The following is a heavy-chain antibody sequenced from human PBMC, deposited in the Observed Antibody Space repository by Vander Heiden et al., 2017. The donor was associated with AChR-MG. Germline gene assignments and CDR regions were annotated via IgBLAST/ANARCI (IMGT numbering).Heavy chain of an antibody. CDR2: INSDGSST. Sequence: EVQLVESGGGLVQPGGSLRLSCAASGFTFSSYWMHWVRQAPGKGLVWVSRINSDGSSTSYADSVKGRFTISRDNAKNTLYLQMNSLRAEDTAVYYCARAPDFWSGQRLGDPWGQGTLVTVSS. J-gene: IGHJ5*02. CDR1: GFTFSSYW. D-gene: IGHD3-3*01. CDR3: ARAPDFWSGQRLGDP. V-gene: IGHV3-74*01.